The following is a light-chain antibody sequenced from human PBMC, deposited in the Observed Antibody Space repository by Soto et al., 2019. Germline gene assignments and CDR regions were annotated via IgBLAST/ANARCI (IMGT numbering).Light chain of an antibody. J-gene: IGLJ1*01. CDR3: SSYTSSSTLLYV. CDR2: EVS. V-gene: IGLV2-14*01. Sequence: QSALTQPASVSGSPGQPITISCTGTSSEVGGYNYVSWYQQHPGKAPKLMIYEVSNRPSGVSNRFSGSKSGNTASLTISGLQAEDEADYYCSSYTSSSTLLYVFGTGTKVTVL. CDR1: SSEVGGYNY.